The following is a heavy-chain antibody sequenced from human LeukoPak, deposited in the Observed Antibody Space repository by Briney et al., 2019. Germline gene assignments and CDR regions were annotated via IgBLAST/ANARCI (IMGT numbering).Heavy chain of an antibody. CDR2: VDYSGSS. CDR1: GGSISSSGYY. J-gene: IGHJ6*03. CDR3: ARWYCSNNICFHMDV. V-gene: IGHV4-61*05. Sequence: SESLSLTCTVSGGSISSSGYYWGWIRQPPGKGLEWIGYVDYSGSSAYIASLTSRVTMSVDMSKNLFSVSLTSVPAAGPALYSCARWYCSNNICFHMDVWGKGTTFSVFS. D-gene: IGHD2-8*01.